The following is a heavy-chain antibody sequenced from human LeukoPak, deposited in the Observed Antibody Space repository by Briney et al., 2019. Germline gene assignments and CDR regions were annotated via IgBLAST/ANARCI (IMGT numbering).Heavy chain of an antibody. J-gene: IGHJ6*02. CDR3: ARGHTTTYCSSTSCYYYYGMDV. D-gene: IGHD2-2*01. Sequence: GASGKVSCKASGGTFSSYAISWVRQAPGQGLEWMGRIIPILGIANYAQKFQGRVTITADKSTSTAYMELSSLRSEDTAVYYCARGHTTTYCSSTSCYYYYGMDVWGQGTTVTVSS. V-gene: IGHV1-69*04. CDR2: IIPILGIA. CDR1: GGTFSSYA.